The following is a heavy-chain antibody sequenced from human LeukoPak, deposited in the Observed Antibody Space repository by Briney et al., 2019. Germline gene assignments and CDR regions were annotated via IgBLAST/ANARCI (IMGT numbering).Heavy chain of an antibody. J-gene: IGHJ3*02. CDR2: IYPADSDM. V-gene: IGHV5-51*01. CDR3: ARVRSSWYTDAFDI. Sequence: GESLKISCQGSEYRFTSYWIAWVRQMHGKGLEWMGIIYPADSDMRYSPSFQGQVTMSVDKSISTAYLQWRSLKASDTAMYYCARVRSSWYTDAFDIWGQGTMVSV. D-gene: IGHD6-13*01. CDR1: EYRFTSYW.